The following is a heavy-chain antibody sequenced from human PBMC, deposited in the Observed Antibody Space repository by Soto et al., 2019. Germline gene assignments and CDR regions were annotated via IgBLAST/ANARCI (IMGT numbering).Heavy chain of an antibody. Sequence: GSLRLSCAASGFTFSSYWMHWVRQAPGKGLVWVSRINSDGSSTSYADSVKGRFTISRDNAKNTLYLQMNSLRAEDTAVYYCARQLELRKGYYYYGMDVWGQGTTVTVSS. CDR3: ARQLELRKGYYYYGMDV. V-gene: IGHV3-74*01. J-gene: IGHJ6*02. CDR2: INSDGSST. D-gene: IGHD1-7*01. CDR1: GFTFSSYW.